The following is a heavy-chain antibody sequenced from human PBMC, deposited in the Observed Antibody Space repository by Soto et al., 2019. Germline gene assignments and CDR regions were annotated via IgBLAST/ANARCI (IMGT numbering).Heavy chain of an antibody. J-gene: IGHJ5*02. V-gene: IGHV3-53*02. CDR2: IYSGGST. Sequence: EVQVVETGGGLIQPGGSLRLSCAVSGFTVSSNYMSWVRQPPGKGPEWVSDIYSGGSTYYADSVKGRFTISRDNSKNTLYLQMNTLRADDTAVYYCARERDGHNPNWFDLWGQGTLVTVSS. D-gene: IGHD2-8*01. CDR1: GFTVSSNY. CDR3: ARERDGHNPNWFDL.